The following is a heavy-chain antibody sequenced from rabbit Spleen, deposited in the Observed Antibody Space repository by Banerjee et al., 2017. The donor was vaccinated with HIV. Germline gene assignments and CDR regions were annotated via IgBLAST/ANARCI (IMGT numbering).Heavy chain of an antibody. J-gene: IGHJ6*01. V-gene: IGHV1S40*01. CDR2: IYGGSSGST. CDR1: GFSFSSSNY. D-gene: IGHD1-1*01. CDR3: ARDTSSSFSSYGMDL. Sequence: QSLEESGGDLVKPGASLTVTCTASGFSFSSSNYMCWVRQAPGKGLEWIACIYGGSSGSTYYASWAKGRFTISKTSSTTVTLQVTRLTAADTATYFCARDTSSSFSSYGMDLWGPGTLVTVS.